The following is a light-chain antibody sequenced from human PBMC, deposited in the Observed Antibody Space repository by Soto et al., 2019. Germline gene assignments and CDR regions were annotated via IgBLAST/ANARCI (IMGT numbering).Light chain of an antibody. CDR3: MQALQTPT. J-gene: IGKJ4*01. V-gene: IGKV2-28*01. Sequence: DIVMTQTPLSLPVTPGEPASISCRSSQSLLHSTGYNYLDWYLQKPGQSPQLLIYLGSNRASGVPERFSGSGSGTDFTLEISRVEAEDFGVYYCMQALQTPTFGGGTKVEIK. CDR1: QSLLHSTGYNY. CDR2: LGS.